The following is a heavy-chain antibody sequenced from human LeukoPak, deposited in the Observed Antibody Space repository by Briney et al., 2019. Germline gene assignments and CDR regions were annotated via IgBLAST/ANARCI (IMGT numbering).Heavy chain of an antibody. CDR2: ISWNSGSI. CDR1: GFTFSSYA. Sequence: PGGSLRLSCAASGFTFSSYAMSWVRQAPGKGLEWVSGISWNSGSIGYADSVKGRFTISRDNAKNSLYLQMNSLRAEDTALYYCAKDKVGVPTAMDYWGQGTLVTVSS. CDR3: AKDKVGVPTAMDY. V-gene: IGHV3-9*01. J-gene: IGHJ4*02. D-gene: IGHD5-18*01.